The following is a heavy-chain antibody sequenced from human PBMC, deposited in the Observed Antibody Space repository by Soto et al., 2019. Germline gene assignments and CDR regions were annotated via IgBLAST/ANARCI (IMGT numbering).Heavy chain of an antibody. V-gene: IGHV3-30*18. D-gene: IGHD1-7*01. CDR3: AKDRVGGTFYTPLGF. J-gene: IGHJ4*02. CDR1: GFNFDNYG. Sequence: LRLSCQASGFNFDNYGMHWVRQAPGKWLEWVAVITYDGSNKYYADSVKGRFTISRDNSKNTLSLHLNTLKPEDTAVYHCAKDRVGGTFYTPLGFWGQGTLVTVSS. CDR2: ITYDGSNK.